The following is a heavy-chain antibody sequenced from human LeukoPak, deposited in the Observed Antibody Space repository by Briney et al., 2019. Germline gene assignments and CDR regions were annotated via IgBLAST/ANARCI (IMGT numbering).Heavy chain of an antibody. J-gene: IGHJ6*03. CDR1: GYTFTGYY. CDR3: ATRSYSSGWSIRSSYYYMDV. V-gene: IGHV1-24*01. D-gene: IGHD6-19*01. CDR2: FDPEDGET. Sequence: ASVKVSCKASGYTFTGYYIHWLRQTPGHGLEWMGGFDPEDGETIYAQKFQGRVTMTEDTSTDTAYMELSSLRSEDTAVYYCATRSYSSGWSIRSSYYYMDVWGKGTTVTVSS.